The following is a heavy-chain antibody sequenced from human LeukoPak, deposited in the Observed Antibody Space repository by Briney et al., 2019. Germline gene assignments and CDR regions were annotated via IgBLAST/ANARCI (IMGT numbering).Heavy chain of an antibody. Sequence: PGGSLRLSCAASGFTFSSYGMHWVRQAPGKGLEWVAFIRYDGSNKYYADSVKGRFTISRDNSKNTLYLQMNSLRAEDTAVYYCATERRDLELRIFSPLYYFDYWGQGTLVTVSS. V-gene: IGHV3-30*02. D-gene: IGHD1-7*01. J-gene: IGHJ4*02. CDR1: GFTFSSYG. CDR3: ATERRDLELRIFSPLYYFDY. CDR2: IRYDGSNK.